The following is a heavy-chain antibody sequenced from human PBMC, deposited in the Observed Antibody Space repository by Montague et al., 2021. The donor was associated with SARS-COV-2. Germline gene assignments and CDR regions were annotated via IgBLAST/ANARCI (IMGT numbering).Heavy chain of an antibody. V-gene: IGHV4-34*01. CDR1: GGSFSGYY. CDR3: ARLCSSTSCYNPLNYYYYGMDV. Sequence: SETLSLTCAVYGGSFSGYYWSWVRQPPGKGLEWIGEIYHGGSTNYNPSLKSRVTISVDKSKNQFSLKLSSVTAADTAVYYCARLCSSTSCYNPLNYYYYGMDVWGQGTTVTVSS. CDR2: IYHGGST. D-gene: IGHD2-2*02. J-gene: IGHJ6*02.